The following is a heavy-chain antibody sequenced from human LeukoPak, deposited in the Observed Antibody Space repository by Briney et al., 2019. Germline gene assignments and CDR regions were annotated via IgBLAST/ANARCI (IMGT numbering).Heavy chain of an antibody. CDR3: ARASIAAAGASDY. V-gene: IGHV4-30-2*01. CDR1: GGSISSGGYS. Sequence: SETLSLTCAVSGGSISSGGYSWSWIRQPPGKGLEWIGYIYHSGSTYYNPSLKSRVTISVDRSKNQFSLKLSSVTAADTAVYYCARASIAAAGASDYWGQGTLVTVSS. D-gene: IGHD6-13*01. J-gene: IGHJ4*02. CDR2: IYHSGST.